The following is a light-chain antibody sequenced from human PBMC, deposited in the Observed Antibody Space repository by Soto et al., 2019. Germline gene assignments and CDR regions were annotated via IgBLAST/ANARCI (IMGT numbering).Light chain of an antibody. CDR3: AAWDDSLNVVV. J-gene: IGLJ2*01. CDR1: SSNIGSNT. V-gene: IGLV1-44*01. Sequence: QSVLTQPPSASGTPGQRVTISCSGSSSNIGSNTVNWYQHLPGTAPKLLIYSNNQRPSGVPDRFSGSKSGTSASLAISGLQSEDEAEYYCAAWDDSLNVVVFGGGTNLTVL. CDR2: SNN.